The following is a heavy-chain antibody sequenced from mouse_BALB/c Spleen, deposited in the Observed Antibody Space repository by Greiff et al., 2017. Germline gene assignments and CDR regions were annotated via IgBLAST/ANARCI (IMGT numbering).Heavy chain of an antibody. CDR1: GFTFSSYT. CDR2: ISNGGGST. CDR3: ARHKTARSWFAY. J-gene: IGHJ3*01. V-gene: IGHV5-12-2*01. D-gene: IGHD3-2*01. Sequence: EVMLVESGGGLVQPGGSLKLSCAASGFTFSSYTMSWVRQTPEKRLEWVAYISNGGGSTYYPDTVKGRFTISRDNAKNTLYLQMSSLKSEDTAMYYCARHKTARSWFAYWGQGTLVTVSA.